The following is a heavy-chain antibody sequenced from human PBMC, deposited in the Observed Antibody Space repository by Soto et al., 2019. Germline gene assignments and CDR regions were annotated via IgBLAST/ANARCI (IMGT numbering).Heavy chain of an antibody. CDR2: IYDTGISGYTPST. Sequence: SETLSLTCTVSGGSITSSYWSWIRRPPGKGLEWIAYIYDTGISGYTPSTSYNPSLKSRVTMSVDTSKSQFSLKLTSVPAADTAVHCSESGEDGFFYYGLDVWGQGITVTVYS. D-gene: IGHD3-10*01. CDR1: GGSITSSY. V-gene: IGHV4-59*01. J-gene: IGHJ6*02. CDR3: ESGEDGFFYYGLDV.